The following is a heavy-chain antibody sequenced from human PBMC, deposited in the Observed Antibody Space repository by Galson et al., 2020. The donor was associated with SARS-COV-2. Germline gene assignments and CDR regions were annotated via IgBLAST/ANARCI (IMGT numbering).Heavy chain of an antibody. CDR2: ISYDGSNK. D-gene: IGHD3-22*01. J-gene: IGHJ4*02. CDR1: GFTFSSYA. Sequence: GALRLSCAASGFTFSSYAMHWVRQAPGKGLEWVAVISYDGSNKYYADSVKGRFTISRDNSKNTLFLQMNSLRDEDTAVYYCAKARYDSSGYHDYWGQGTLVTVSS. CDR3: AKARYDSSGYHDY. V-gene: IGHV3-30*04.